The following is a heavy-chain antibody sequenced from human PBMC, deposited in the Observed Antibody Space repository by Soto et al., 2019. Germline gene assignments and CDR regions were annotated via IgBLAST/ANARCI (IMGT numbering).Heavy chain of an antibody. V-gene: IGHV1-18*04. CDR1: GSTFTSYG. J-gene: IGHJ5*02. CDR3: ARVPDIVVVVAARPWFDP. CDR2: ISAYNGNT. D-gene: IGHD2-15*01. Sequence: ASVKVSCKASGSTFTSYGISWVRQAPGQGLEWMGWISAYNGNTNYAQKLQGRVTMTTDTSTSTAYMELRSLRSDDTAVYYCARVPDIVVVVAARPWFDPWGQGTLVTVSS.